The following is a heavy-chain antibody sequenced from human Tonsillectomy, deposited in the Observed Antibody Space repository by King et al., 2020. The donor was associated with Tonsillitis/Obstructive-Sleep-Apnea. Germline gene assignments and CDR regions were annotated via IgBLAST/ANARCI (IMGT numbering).Heavy chain of an antibody. CDR1: GYTFTSYG. V-gene: IGHV1-18*01. D-gene: IGHD2-2*01. Sequence: QLVQSGAEVKKPGASVKVSCKASGYTFTSYGISWVRQAPGQGLEWMGWISAYNGNTNYAQKLQGRVTMTTDTSTSTAYMELRSLRSDDTAVYYCARVIVVVPAAIFEYYYYYMDVWGKGTTVTVSS. CDR2: ISAYNGNT. CDR3: ARVIVVVPAAIFEYYYYYMDV. J-gene: IGHJ6*03.